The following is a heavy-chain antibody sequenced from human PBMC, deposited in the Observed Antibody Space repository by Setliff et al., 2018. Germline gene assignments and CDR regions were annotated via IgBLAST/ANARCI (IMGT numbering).Heavy chain of an antibody. CDR3: VASPSNKNGHFEY. CDR2: IKPDGSEK. Sequence: PGGSLRLSCAASGFTFSNCWVSWVRQAPGKGLEWVASIKPDGSEKYYADSVLGRFTISRDNIKNTAFLQMNSLRADDTAMYYCVASPSNKNGHFEYWGQGTLVTVSS. V-gene: IGHV3-7*01. CDR1: GFTFSNCW. J-gene: IGHJ4*02.